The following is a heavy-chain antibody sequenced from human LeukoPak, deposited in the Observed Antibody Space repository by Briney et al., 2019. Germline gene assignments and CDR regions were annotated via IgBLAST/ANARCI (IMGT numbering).Heavy chain of an antibody. J-gene: IGHJ4*02. Sequence: GASVKVSCKASGGTFSSYAISWVRQAPGQGLEWMGGIIPIFGTANYAQKLQGRVTMTTDTSTSTAYMELRSLRSDDTAVYYCARDLKVLEGSGSYSPLDYWGQGTLVTVSS. CDR1: GGTFSSYA. CDR3: ARDLKVLEGSGSYSPLDY. V-gene: IGHV1-69*05. D-gene: IGHD3-10*01. CDR2: IIPIFGTA.